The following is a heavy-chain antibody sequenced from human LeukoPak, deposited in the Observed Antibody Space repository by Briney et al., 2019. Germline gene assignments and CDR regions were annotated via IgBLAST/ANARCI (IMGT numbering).Heavy chain of an antibody. D-gene: IGHD3-3*01. CDR2: IKQDGSEK. J-gene: IGHJ6*02. V-gene: IGHV3-7*03. CDR3: ARDRGYDFWSGYLLNCYYYYYGMDV. CDR1: GFTFSSYW. Sequence: GGSLRLSCAASGFTFSSYWMSWVRQAPGKGLEWVANIKQDGSEKYYVDSVKGRFTISRDNAKNSLYLQMNSLRAEDTAVYYCARDRGYDFWSGYLLNCYYYYYGMDVWGQGTTVTVSS.